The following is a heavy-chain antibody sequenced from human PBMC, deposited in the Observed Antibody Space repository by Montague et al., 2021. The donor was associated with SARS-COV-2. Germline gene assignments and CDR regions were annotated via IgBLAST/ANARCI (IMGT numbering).Heavy chain of an antibody. CDR3: AGAERYFGPLDP. V-gene: IGHV4-59*01. J-gene: IGHJ5*02. D-gene: IGHD3-9*01. CDR1: GGSAY. CDR2: VYYKGGP. Sequence: SETLSLTCAVSGGSAYWNWIRRPPGKGLEWIGNVYYKGGPTYSPSLRERVTISLDSPNQVPLRLNYVTAADSAVYYCAGAERYFGPLDPWGLGITVIVSS.